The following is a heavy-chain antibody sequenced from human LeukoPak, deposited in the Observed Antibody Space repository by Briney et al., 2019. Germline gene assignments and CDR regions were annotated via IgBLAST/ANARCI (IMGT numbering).Heavy chain of an antibody. CDR1: GGSISTYY. CDR3: AREDPQTTVPEGLDV. D-gene: IGHD4-17*01. J-gene: IGHJ6*02. V-gene: IGHV4-59*01. Sequence: SETLSLTCTVSGGSISTYYWSWIGQPPGKGLEWIGYISYSGSTNYNPSLKSRVTISVDTSKNQFSLKLSSVTAADTAVYYCAREDPQTTVPEGLDVWGQGTTVTVSS. CDR2: ISYSGST.